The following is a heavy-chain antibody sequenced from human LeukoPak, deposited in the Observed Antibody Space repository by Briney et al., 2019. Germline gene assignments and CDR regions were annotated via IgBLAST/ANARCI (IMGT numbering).Heavy chain of an antibody. J-gene: IGHJ3*02. D-gene: IGHD3-22*01. CDR2: IYYSGST. CDR3: ARGPYSYDSSGAFDI. V-gene: IGHV4-39*07. CDR1: GGSISSSSYF. Sequence: PSETLSLSCTVSGGSISSSSYFWGWIRQPPGKGLEWIGSIYYSGSTYYNPSLKSRATTSVDTSKNQFSLKLSSVTAADTAVYFCARGPYSYDSSGAFDIWGQGTMVTVSS.